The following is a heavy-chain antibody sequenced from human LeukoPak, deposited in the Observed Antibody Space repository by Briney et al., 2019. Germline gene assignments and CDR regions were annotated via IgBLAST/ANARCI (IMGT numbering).Heavy chain of an antibody. Sequence: GGSLRLSCAASGFTVSSNYMSWVRQAPGKGLESVAMISRDGSEKYYVDSVKGRFTISRDNAMNSLYLQMNSLSADDTAVYYCAWLVREPACWGQGTPVTVST. CDR2: ISRDGSEK. J-gene: IGHJ4*02. CDR1: GFTVSSNY. D-gene: IGHD1-14*01. V-gene: IGHV3-7*01. CDR3: AWLVREPAC.